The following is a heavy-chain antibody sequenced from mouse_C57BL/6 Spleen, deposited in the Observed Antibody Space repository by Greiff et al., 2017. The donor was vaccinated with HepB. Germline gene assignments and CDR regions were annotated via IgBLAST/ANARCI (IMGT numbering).Heavy chain of an antibody. CDR2: INYDGSST. CDR1: GFTFSDYY. D-gene: IGHD3-2*02. J-gene: IGHJ2*01. Sequence: EVQLVESEGGLVQPGSSMKLSCTASGFTFSDYYMAWVRQVPEKGLEWVANINYDGSSTYYLDSLKSRFIISRDNAKNILYLQMSSLKSEDTATYYCARVGSSGSTLYYFDYWGQGTTLTVSS. V-gene: IGHV5-16*01. CDR3: ARVGSSGSTLYYFDY.